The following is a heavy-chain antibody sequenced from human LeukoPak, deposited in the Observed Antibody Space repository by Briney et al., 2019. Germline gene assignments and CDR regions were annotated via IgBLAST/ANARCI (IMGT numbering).Heavy chain of an antibody. CDR1: GYTFPNYD. CDR2: MNFNSGNT. D-gene: IGHD3/OR15-3a*01. V-gene: IGHV1-8*01. CDR3: AKVGLGNTAIHI. J-gene: IGHJ3*02. Sequence: GASVKVSCKASGYTFPNYDINWVRQATGQGLEWMGWMNFNSGNTGYAQKFQGRVTMTRNTAIRTIYMELSSLKSEDTAIYYCAKVGLGNTAIHIWGQGTMVTVSS.